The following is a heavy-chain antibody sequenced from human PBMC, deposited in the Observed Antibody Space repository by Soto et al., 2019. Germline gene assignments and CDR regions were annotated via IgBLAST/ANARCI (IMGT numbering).Heavy chain of an antibody. CDR2: ISGSGGST. CDR1: GFTFSSYA. Sequence: GGSLRLSCAASGFTFSSYAMSWVRQAPGKGLEWVSAISGSGGSTYYADSVKGLFTISRDNSKKTLYLQMNSLRAEDTAVYYCSKDLLVPAAIVGAFDYWGQGTLVTVSS. J-gene: IGHJ4*02. V-gene: IGHV3-23*01. D-gene: IGHD2-2*02. CDR3: SKDLLVPAAIVGAFDY.